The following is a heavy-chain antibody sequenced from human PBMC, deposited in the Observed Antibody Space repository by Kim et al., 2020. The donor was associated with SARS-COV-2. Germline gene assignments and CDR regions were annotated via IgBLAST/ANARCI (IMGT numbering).Heavy chain of an antibody. V-gene: IGHV4-34*01. D-gene: IGHD3-3*01. CDR1: GGSFSGYY. J-gene: IGHJ6*01. CDR3: ASGYYDFWSGYRYYYGMDV. CDR2: INHSGST. Sequence: SETLSLTCAVYGGSFSGYYWSWIRQPPGKGLEWIGEINHSGSTNYNPSLKSRVTISVDTSKNQFSLKLSSVTAADTAVYYCASGYYDFWSGYRYYYGMDV.